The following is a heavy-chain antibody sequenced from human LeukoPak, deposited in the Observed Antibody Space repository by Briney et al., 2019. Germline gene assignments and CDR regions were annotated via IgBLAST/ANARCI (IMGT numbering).Heavy chain of an antibody. CDR3: AKDFGITGTGGAYFDY. J-gene: IGHJ4*02. D-gene: IGHD1-20*01. CDR1: GFTFSRYG. CDR2: IRYDGSNK. Sequence: GGSLRLSCVASGFTFSRYGMHWVRQAPGKGLEWVAFIRYDGSNKYYADSVKGRFTISRDNSKNTLYLQMNSLRAEGTAVYYCAKDFGITGTGGAYFDYWGQGTLITVSS. V-gene: IGHV3-30*02.